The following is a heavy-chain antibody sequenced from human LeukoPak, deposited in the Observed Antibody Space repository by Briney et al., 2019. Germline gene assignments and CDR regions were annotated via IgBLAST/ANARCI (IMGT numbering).Heavy chain of an antibody. D-gene: IGHD4-17*01. V-gene: IGHV3-7*01. CDR3: ARGHYGDYEDDYYFDY. CDR2: IKQDGSEK. CDR1: GFTFSSYW. Sequence: PGGSLRLSCAASGFTFSSYWMSWVRQAPGKGREWVAKIKQDGSEKYYVDSVKGRFTISRDNAKNSLYLQMNSLRAEDTAVYYCARGHYGDYEDDYYFDYWGQGTLVTVSS. J-gene: IGHJ4*02.